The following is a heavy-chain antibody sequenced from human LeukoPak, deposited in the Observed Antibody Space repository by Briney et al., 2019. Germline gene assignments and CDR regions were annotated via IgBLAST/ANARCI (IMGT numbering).Heavy chain of an antibody. CDR1: GFTFSSYS. CDR3: ANEGGGIYGEGFDY. CDR2: ISSSSSYI. Sequence: GGSLRLSCAASGFTFSSYSMNWVRQAPGKGLEWVSSISSSSSYIYYADSVKGRFTISRDNAKNSLYLQMNSLRAEDTAVYYCANEGGGIYGEGFDYWGQGTLVTVSS. V-gene: IGHV3-21*01. J-gene: IGHJ4*02. D-gene: IGHD4-17*01.